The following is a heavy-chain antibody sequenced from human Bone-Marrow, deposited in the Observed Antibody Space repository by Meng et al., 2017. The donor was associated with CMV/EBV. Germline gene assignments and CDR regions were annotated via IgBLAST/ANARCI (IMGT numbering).Heavy chain of an antibody. J-gene: IGHJ4*02. D-gene: IGHD5-24*01. CDR2: ISDSGRT. Sequence: LRLSCTVSGGSISSGDYDWSWIRQPPGRGLEWIGHISDSGRTHYNSPLKSRVTISIDSSKNQFSLKLRSVTDADTAVYYCARNVESYFEYWGQGMLVTVSS. V-gene: IGHV4-30-4*08. CDR1: GGSISSGDYD. CDR3: ARNVESYFEY.